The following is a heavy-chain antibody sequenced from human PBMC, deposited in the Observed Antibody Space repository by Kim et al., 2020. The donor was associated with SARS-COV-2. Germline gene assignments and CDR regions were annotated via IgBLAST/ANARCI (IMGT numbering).Heavy chain of an antibody. CDR2: ISSGGST. J-gene: IGHJ6*01. CDR3: STDRITGTAFPFYYYYGM. V-gene: IGHV3-66*01. Sequence: GGSLRLSCAASGFTFSSNYMSWVRQAPGKGLECVSVISSGGSTYYADSVKGRLTISRDNSKNTMYLQMNSLIAEDTTAEYCSTDRITGTAFPFYYYYGM. D-gene: IGHD1-20*01. CDR1: GFTFSSNY.